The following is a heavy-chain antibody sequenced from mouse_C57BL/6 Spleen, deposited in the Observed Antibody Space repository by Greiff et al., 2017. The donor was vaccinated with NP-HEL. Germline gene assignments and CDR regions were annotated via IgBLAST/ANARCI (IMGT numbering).Heavy chain of an antibody. CDR3: ARNGMGNDYDWYFDV. J-gene: IGHJ1*03. CDR1: GYSITSDY. Sequence: EVQLVESGPGLAKPSQTLSLTCSVTGYSITSDYWNWIRKFPGNKLEYMGYISYSGSTYYNPSLNSRISITRDTSKNQYYLQLNSVTTEDTATYYGARNGMGNDYDWYFDVWGTGTTVTVSS. D-gene: IGHD2-4*01. CDR2: ISYSGST. V-gene: IGHV3-8*01.